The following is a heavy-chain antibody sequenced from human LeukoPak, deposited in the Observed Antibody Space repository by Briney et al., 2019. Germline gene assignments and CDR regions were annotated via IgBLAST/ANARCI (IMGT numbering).Heavy chain of an antibody. CDR1: GGTFSSYA. CDR3: ARDRVGYCSSTSCYHFDY. Sequence: GASVKVSCKASGGTFSSYAISWVRQAPGQGLGWMGGIIPIFGTANYAQKFQGRVTITADKSTSTAYMELSSLRSEDTAVYYCARDRVGYCSSTSCYHFDYWGQGTLVTVSS. D-gene: IGHD2-2*01. CDR2: IIPIFGTA. J-gene: IGHJ4*02. V-gene: IGHV1-69*06.